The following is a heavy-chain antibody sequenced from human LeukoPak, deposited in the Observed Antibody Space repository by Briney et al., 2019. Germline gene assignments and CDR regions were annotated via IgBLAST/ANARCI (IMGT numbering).Heavy chain of an antibody. CDR3: AREGSTVNGYDY. CDR1: GYTSTGYY. CDR2: INPNSGGT. Sequence: ASVKVSCKASGYTSTGYYMHWVRQAPGQGLEWMGRINPNSGGTNYAQKFQGRVTMTRDTSISTAYMELSRLRSDDTAVYYCAREGSTVNGYDYWGQGTLVTVSS. J-gene: IGHJ4*02. V-gene: IGHV1-2*06. D-gene: IGHD4-17*01.